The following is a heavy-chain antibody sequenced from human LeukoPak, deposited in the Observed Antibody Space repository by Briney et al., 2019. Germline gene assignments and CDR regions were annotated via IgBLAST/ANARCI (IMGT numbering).Heavy chain of an antibody. Sequence: GESLKISCKGSGYSFTSYWIGWVRQMPGKALEWMGIIYPGDSDTRYSPSFQDQVTISADKSISTAYLQWSSLKASDTAMYYCATIVGATTNWFDPWGQGTLVTVSS. V-gene: IGHV5-51*01. D-gene: IGHD1-26*01. CDR2: IYPGDSDT. CDR1: GYSFTSYW. CDR3: ATIVGATTNWFDP. J-gene: IGHJ5*02.